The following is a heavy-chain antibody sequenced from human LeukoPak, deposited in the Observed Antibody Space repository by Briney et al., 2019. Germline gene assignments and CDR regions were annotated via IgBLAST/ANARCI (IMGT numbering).Heavy chain of an antibody. CDR2: ISSNGGST. Sequence: GGSLRLSCSASGFTFSSYAMHWVRQAPEKGLEYVSAISSNGGSTYYADSVKGRFTISRDNSKNTLYLQMSSLRAEDTAVYYCVKDSTLWFGELLSGFDYWGQGTLVTVSS. V-gene: IGHV3-64D*06. CDR1: GFTFSSYA. D-gene: IGHD3-10*01. J-gene: IGHJ4*02. CDR3: VKDSTLWFGELLSGFDY.